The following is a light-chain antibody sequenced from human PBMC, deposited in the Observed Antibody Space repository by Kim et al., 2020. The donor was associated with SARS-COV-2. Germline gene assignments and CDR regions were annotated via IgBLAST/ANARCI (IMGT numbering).Light chain of an antibody. V-gene: IGLV3-19*01. CDR3: NSRDSSGNHLV. Sequence: ALGQTVRITCQGDSRRSYYASWYQQKPGQAPVLVIYGKNNRPSGIPDRFSGSSSGNTASLTITGAQAEDEADYYCNSRDSSGNHLVFGGGNQLTVL. J-gene: IGLJ3*02. CDR1: SRRSYY. CDR2: GKN.